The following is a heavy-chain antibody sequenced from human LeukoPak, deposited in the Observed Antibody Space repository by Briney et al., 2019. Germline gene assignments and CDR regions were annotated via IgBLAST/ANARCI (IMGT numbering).Heavy chain of an antibody. CDR1: GFSFSSYT. V-gene: IGHV3-23*01. D-gene: IGHD1-26*01. Sequence: GGTLRLCSGVSGFSFSSYTLSWARHSQGPGLALITSISSTGGSTYYADSVKGRFTISRDNSQNTLSLQMNSLSAEDTAVYYSANPGEGAAPGRPLYYFDYWGQGTLVTVSS. CDR2: ISSTGGST. CDR3: ANPGEGAAPGRPLYYFDY. J-gene: IGHJ4*02.